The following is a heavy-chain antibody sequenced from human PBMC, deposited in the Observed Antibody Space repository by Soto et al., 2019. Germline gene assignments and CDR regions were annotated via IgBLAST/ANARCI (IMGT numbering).Heavy chain of an antibody. CDR1: GGSISSGGYS. CDR2: IYYSGST. V-gene: IGHV4-31*03. D-gene: IGHD1-26*01. J-gene: IGHJ4*02. Sequence: QVQLQESGPGLVKPSQTLSLTCTVSGGSISSGGYSWSWIRQHPGKGLEWIGYIYYSGSTYYNPSLKRRVTTSVDTSKNQLSRKLSSVTAADTAVYYCARDRENWGQGTLVTVSS. CDR3: ARDREN.